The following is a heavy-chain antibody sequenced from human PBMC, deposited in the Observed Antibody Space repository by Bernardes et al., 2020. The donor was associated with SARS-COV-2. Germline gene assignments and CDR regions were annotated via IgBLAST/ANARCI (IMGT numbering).Heavy chain of an antibody. V-gene: IGHV7-4-1*01. CDR1: GYTFTSYS. CDR3: DY. Sequence: ASVKVSCKASGYTFTSYSMNWVRQAPGQGLEWMGWINTNTGHPTYAQGFTGRFVFSLETSVSTALYYCAKDYDYYDSSGYFDYWGQGTLVTVSS. D-gene: IGHD3-22*01. J-gene: IGHJ4*02. CDR2: INTNTGHP.